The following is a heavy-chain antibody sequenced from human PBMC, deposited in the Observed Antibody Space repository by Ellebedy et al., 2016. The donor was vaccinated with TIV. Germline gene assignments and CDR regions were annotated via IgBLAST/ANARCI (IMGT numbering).Heavy chain of an antibody. CDR3: TREADSFDI. CDR1: GFTFTMYN. Sequence: GESLKISCAVSGFTFTMYNIHWVRQAPGKGLVWVSYIDSSGTVTRYADSVKGRFTISRGNAKNTLYLQMNSLRADDTARYYCTREADSFDIWGLGTVVSVSS. CDR2: IDSSGTVT. V-gene: IGHV3-74*01. J-gene: IGHJ3*02.